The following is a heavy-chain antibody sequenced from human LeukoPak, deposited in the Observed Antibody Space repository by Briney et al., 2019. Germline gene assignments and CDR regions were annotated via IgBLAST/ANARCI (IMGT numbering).Heavy chain of an antibody. CDR1: GGSISSYY. J-gene: IGHJ6*03. CDR2: IYYGGST. Sequence: SETLSLTCTVSGGSISSYYWSWIRQPPGKGLEWIGYIYYGGSTNYNPSLKSRVTISVDTSKNQFSLKLSSVTAADTAVYYCARGRRGTIFGVVTSNGYLYYYYYMDVWGKGTTVTVSS. D-gene: IGHD3-3*01. V-gene: IGHV4-59*01. CDR3: ARGRRGTIFGVVTSNGYLYYYYYMDV.